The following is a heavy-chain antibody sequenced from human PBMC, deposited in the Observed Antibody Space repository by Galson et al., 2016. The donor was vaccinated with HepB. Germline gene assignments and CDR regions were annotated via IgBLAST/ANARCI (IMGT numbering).Heavy chain of an antibody. D-gene: IGHD5-18*01. V-gene: IGHV4-59*12. Sequence: SETLSLTCTVSGSSTRTYYWSWIRQPPEKGLEWMGYIYYTGSTNYNPSLKSRVTISVDTSKNQFSLKLSSVTAADPAVYYCARDSSVDTYFYYYMDVWGKGTTVTVSS. CDR3: ARDSSVDTYFYYYMDV. CDR1: GSSTRTYY. J-gene: IGHJ6*03. CDR2: IYYTGST.